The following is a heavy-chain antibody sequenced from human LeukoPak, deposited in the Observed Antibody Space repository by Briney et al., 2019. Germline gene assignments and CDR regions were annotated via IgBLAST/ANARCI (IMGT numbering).Heavy chain of an antibody. J-gene: IGHJ4*02. CDR3: ARRGLVVVAATEEIFDY. CDR2: ISSSSSTT. D-gene: IGHD2-15*01. Sequence: GGSLRLSCAASGFTFSSYSMNWVRQAPGKGLEWVSYISSSSSTTYYADSVKSRFTISRDNAKNSLYLQMNSLRAEDTALYYCARRGLVVVAATEEIFDYWGQGTLVTVSS. V-gene: IGHV3-48*04. CDR1: GFTFSSYS.